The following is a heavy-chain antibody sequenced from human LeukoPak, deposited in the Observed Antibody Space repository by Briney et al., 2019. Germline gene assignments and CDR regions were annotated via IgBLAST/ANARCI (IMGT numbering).Heavy chain of an antibody. CDR2: ISGNGCST. CDR3: ARDRAGFWSGYLDY. V-gene: IGHV3-64*01. D-gene: IGHD3-3*01. Sequence: QPAGSLTLSCSVSGFPLSIYVLHWVLQPPGKGLQCISAISGNGCSTYYAISVKGRFAISRDNSKNPVYLQMGSLRAEDMAVYYCARDRAGFWSGYLDYWGQGLLVTASS. CDR1: GFPLSIYV. J-gene: IGHJ4*02.